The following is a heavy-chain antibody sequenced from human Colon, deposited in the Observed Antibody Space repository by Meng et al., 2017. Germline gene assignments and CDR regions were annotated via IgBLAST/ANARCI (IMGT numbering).Heavy chain of an antibody. Sequence: QVQLQESGPGLLKPSGALSLTCAVSVDSISSNHWWSSVRQSPGKGLEWIAEIYHSGNTNYNPSLKSRATISMDKSKNQFSLNLSSVTAADTAVYYCTTGTYYDHWGQGTLVTVSS. D-gene: IGHD7-27*01. CDR3: TTGTYYDH. CDR2: IYHSGNT. CDR1: VDSISSNHW. V-gene: IGHV4-4*02. J-gene: IGHJ4*02.